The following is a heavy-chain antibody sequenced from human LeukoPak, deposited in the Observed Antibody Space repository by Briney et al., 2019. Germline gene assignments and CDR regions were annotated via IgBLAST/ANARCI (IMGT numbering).Heavy chain of an antibody. V-gene: IGHV3-21*04. D-gene: IGHD2-2*01. Sequence: PGGSLRLSCAASGFTFSSYSMNWVRQAPGKGLEWVSSISSSSSYIYYADSVKGRFTISRDNAKNSLYLQMNSLRAEDTAVYYCAKDQGPGGAPFDPWGQGTLVTVSS. CDR2: ISSSSSYI. J-gene: IGHJ5*02. CDR1: GFTFSSYS. CDR3: AKDQGPGGAPFDP.